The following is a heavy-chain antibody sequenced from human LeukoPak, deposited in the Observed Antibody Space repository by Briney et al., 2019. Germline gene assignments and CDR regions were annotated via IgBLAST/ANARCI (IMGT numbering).Heavy chain of an antibody. V-gene: IGHV1-2*02. J-gene: IGHJ4*02. CDR1: GYTFTSYY. CDR3: ARGVGITIFGVPRGLDY. Sequence: ASVKVSCKASGYTFTSYYMHWVRQAPGQGLEWMGWINPNSGGTNYAQKFQGRVTMTRDTSISTAYMELSRLRSDDTAVYYCARGVGITIFGVPRGLDYWGQGTLVTVSS. D-gene: IGHD3-3*01. CDR2: INPNSGGT.